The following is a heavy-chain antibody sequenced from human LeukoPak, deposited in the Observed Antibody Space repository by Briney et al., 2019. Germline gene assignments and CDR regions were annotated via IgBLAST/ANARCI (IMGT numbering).Heavy chain of an antibody. Sequence: ASVKVSCKASGYTFTGYYMHWVRQAPGQGLEWMGWINPNSGGTKSAQRFQGRVIMTRDTSISTAYMELSRLTSDDTAVYYCARDQCSSTSCWIFDYWGQGTLVTVSS. CDR2: INPNSGGT. D-gene: IGHD2-2*01. J-gene: IGHJ4*02. CDR1: GYTFTGYY. CDR3: ARDQCSSTSCWIFDY. V-gene: IGHV1-2*02.